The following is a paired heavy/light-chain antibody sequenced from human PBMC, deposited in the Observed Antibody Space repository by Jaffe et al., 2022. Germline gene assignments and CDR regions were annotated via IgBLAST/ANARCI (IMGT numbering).Light chain of an antibody. CDR3: QQFNSYPWT. V-gene: IGKV1-13*02. Sequence: AIQLTQSPSSLSASVGDRVTITCRASQGISSALAWYQQKPGKAPKLLIYDASSLESGVPSRFSGSGSGTDFTLTISSLQPEDFATYYCQQFNSYPWTFGQGTKVEIK. CDR2: DAS. CDR1: QGISSA. J-gene: IGKJ1*01.
Heavy chain of an antibody. CDR3: ARSVGYCSSTSCYAGIRFDP. J-gene: IGHJ5*02. Sequence: QVTLKESGPVLVKPTETLTLTCTVSGFSLSNARMGVSWIRQPPGKALEWLAHIFSNDEKSYSTSLKSRLTISKDTSKSQVVLTMTNMDPVDTATYYCARSVGYCSSTSCYAGIRFDPWGQGTLVTVSS. CDR2: IFSNDEK. CDR1: GFSLSNARMG. V-gene: IGHV2-26*01. D-gene: IGHD2-2*01.